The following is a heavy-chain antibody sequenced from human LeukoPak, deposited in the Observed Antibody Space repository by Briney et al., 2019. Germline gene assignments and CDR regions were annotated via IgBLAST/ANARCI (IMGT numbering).Heavy chain of an antibody. Sequence: GGSLRLSCAASEFTFSSYWMSWVRQAPGKGLEWVSSISSSSSYIYYADSVKGRFTISRDNAKNSLYLQMNSLRAEDTAVYYCARDGSGYSPYYFDYWGQGTLVTVSS. CDR3: ARDGSGYSPYYFDY. CDR1: EFTFSSYW. V-gene: IGHV3-21*01. D-gene: IGHD5-18*01. J-gene: IGHJ4*02. CDR2: ISSSSSYI.